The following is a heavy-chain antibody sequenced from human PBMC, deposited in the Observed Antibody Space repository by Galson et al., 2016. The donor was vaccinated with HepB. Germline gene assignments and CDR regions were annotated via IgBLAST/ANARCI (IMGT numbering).Heavy chain of an antibody. V-gene: IGHV3-33*06. CDR3: AKDRRGVIVTLFDY. J-gene: IGHJ4*02. D-gene: IGHD3-16*02. Sequence: SVKGRFTISRDNSKSTLYVQMNSLRAEDTATYYCAKDRRGVIVTLFDYWGQGTLVTVSS.